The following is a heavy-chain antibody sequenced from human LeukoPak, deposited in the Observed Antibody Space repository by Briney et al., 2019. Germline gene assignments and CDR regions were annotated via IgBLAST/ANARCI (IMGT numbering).Heavy chain of an antibody. V-gene: IGHV1-8*03. Sequence: GASVKVSCKASGYTFTSYDINWVRQATGQGLEWMGWMNPNSGNTGYAQKFQGRVTITRNTSISTAYMELSSLRSEDTAVYYCARMRSIAARGGLGYWGQGTLVTVSS. CDR1: GYTFTSYD. CDR2: MNPNSGNT. CDR3: ARMRSIAARGGLGY. D-gene: IGHD6-6*01. J-gene: IGHJ4*02.